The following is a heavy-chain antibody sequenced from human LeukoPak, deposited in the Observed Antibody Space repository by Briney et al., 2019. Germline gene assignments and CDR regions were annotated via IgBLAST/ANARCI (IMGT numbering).Heavy chain of an antibody. D-gene: IGHD3-3*01. J-gene: IGHJ4*02. CDR2: IHHSGSA. CDR1: GYSISSGYY. CDR3: ARGLNDSWTGENY. V-gene: IGHV4-38-2*02. Sequence: PSETLSLTCTVSGYSISSGYYWGWIRQPPGKGLEWIGTIHHSGSADYNPSLKSRVTISLDTSKSQFSLKVRYVTAADTAVYYCARGLNDSWTGENYWGQGTLVTVSS.